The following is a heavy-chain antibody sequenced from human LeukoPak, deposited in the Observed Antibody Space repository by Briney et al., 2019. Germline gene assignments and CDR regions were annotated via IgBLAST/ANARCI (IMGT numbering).Heavy chain of an antibody. CDR2: ISYSGST. CDR1: GGSISSGNYY. V-gene: IGHV4-30-2*06. J-gene: IGHJ4*02. Sequence: SQTLSLTCTVSGGSISSGNYYWSWIRQSPGRGLECIGSISYSGSTYYNPSLKSRVTISVDRFNNQFSLRLSSVTAADTAVYYCASRYFCSSTSCYTFDYWGQGTLVTVSS. D-gene: IGHD2-2*02. CDR3: ASRYFCSSTSCYTFDY.